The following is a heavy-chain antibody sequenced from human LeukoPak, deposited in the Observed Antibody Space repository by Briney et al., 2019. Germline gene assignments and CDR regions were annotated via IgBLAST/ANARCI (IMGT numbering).Heavy chain of an antibody. V-gene: IGHV3-74*01. J-gene: IGHJ6*04. Sequence: PGASLRLSCAASGFTFSSYWMHWVRQAPGKGLVWVSRINSDGSSTSYADSVKGRFTISRDNAKNTLYLQMNSLRAEDTAVYYCARVGVVPAAISPYYYGMDVWGKGTTVTVSS. CDR2: INSDGSST. CDR3: ARVGVVPAAISPYYYGMDV. D-gene: IGHD2-2*01. CDR1: GFTFSSYW.